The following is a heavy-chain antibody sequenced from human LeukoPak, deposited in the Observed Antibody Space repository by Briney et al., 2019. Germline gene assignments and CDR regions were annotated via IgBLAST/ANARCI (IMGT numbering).Heavy chain of an antibody. CDR1: GFTFADYA. D-gene: IGHD6-13*01. V-gene: IGHV3-49*04. J-gene: IGHJ4*02. CDR3: AAKQQLAF. Sequence: GGSLRLSCSVSGFTFADYAMSWVRQAPGKGLEWVAVIRAKSYGGTTEYAAPVKGRFTISRDDSKSIAYLQMNSLKIEDTAVYYCAAKQQLAFWGQGALVAVSS. CDR2: IRAKSYGGTT.